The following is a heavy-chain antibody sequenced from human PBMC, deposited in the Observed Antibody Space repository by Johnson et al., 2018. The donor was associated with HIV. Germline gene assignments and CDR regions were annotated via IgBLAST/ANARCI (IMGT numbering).Heavy chain of an antibody. V-gene: IGHV3-30-3*02. CDR3: AKSNWGRDAFDI. J-gene: IGHJ3*02. CDR2: ISYDGSNK. CDR1: GFTFSSYA. D-gene: IGHD7-27*01. Sequence: VQLVESGGGLVQPGGSLRLSCAASGFTFSSYAMHWVRQAPGKVLEWVAVISYDGSNKYYADSVKGRFTISRDNSKNTLYLQMGSLRAEDMAVYYCAKSNWGRDAFDIWGQGTMVTVSS.